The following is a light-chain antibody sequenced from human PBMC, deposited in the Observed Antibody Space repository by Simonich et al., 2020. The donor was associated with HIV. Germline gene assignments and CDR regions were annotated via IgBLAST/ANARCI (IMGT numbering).Light chain of an antibody. CDR1: QSISSW. Sequence: DIQMTQSPSTLSASVGDRVTITCRASQSISSWLAWYQQKPGKAPKLLIYKASSLESGVPSRFSGSGSGTEFTLTISSLQPEDGATYYCQKYNSAPWTFGQGTKVEIK. CDR3: QKYNSAPWT. CDR2: KAS. V-gene: IGKV1-5*03. J-gene: IGKJ1*01.